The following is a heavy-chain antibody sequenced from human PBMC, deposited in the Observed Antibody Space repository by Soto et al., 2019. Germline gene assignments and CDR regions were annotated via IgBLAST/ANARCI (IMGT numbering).Heavy chain of an antibody. Sequence: SETLSLTCTVSGGSISSYYWSWIRQPAGKGLEWIGRIYTSGSTNYNPSLKSRVTMSVDTSKNQFSLKLSSVTAADTAVYYCARESPLTIFGVVTHSNWFDPWGQGTLVTVSS. CDR3: ARESPLTIFGVVTHSNWFDP. V-gene: IGHV4-4*07. J-gene: IGHJ5*02. D-gene: IGHD3-3*01. CDR2: IYTSGST. CDR1: GGSISSYY.